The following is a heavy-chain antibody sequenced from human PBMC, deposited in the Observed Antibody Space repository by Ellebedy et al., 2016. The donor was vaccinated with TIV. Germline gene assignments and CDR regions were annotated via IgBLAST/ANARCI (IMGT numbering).Heavy chain of an antibody. Sequence: GESLKISCAASGFFVHTNYMHWVRQAPGKGLEWVSILYSNGDTYYADSVKGRFTISRDNSKNTLYLQMNSLRAGDTAIYYCARLRYFGSGSYSDYWGQGTLVTVSS. V-gene: IGHV3-53*01. D-gene: IGHD3-10*01. CDR1: GFFVHTNY. CDR2: LYSNGDT. CDR3: ARLRYFGSGSYSDY. J-gene: IGHJ4*02.